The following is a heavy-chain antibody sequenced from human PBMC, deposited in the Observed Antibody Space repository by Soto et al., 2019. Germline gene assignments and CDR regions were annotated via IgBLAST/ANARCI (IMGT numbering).Heavy chain of an antibody. CDR1: GFTFSSYS. CDR2: ISSSSSYI. J-gene: IGHJ3*02. Sequence: GGSLRLSCAASGFTFSSYSMNWVRQAPGKGLEWVSSISSSSSYIYYADSVKGRFTISRDNAKNSLYLQMNSLRAEDTAVYYCARNQQQLVDAFDIWGQGTMVTVSS. CDR3: ARNQQQLVDAFDI. V-gene: IGHV3-21*01. D-gene: IGHD6-13*01.